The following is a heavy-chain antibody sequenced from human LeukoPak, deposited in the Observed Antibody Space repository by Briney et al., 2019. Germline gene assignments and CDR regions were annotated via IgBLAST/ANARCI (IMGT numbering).Heavy chain of an antibody. V-gene: IGHV4-30-4*01. D-gene: IGHD3-22*01. J-gene: IGHJ6*02. CDR1: GGSISSGDYY. CDR3: AREIVVVRGGYYYYYGMDV. Sequence: SQTLSLTCTVSGGSISSGDYYWRWIRQPPGKGLELIGYIYYSGNTYYNPSLKSRDTISRDTSKSQFSLKLSSVTVANTAVYYCAREIVVVRGGYYYYYGMDVWGQGTTVTVSS. CDR2: IYYSGNT.